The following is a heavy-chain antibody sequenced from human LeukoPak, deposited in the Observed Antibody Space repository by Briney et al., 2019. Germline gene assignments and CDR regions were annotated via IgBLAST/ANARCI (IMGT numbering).Heavy chain of an antibody. CDR2: IYHSGYT. V-gene: IGHV4-59*03. J-gene: IGHJ4*02. CDR3: ARGATAWVHYDS. CDR1: GGSISSYY. D-gene: IGHD1-26*01. Sequence: PSETLSLTCTVSGGSISSYYWSWIRQPPGKGLEWIGCIYHSGYTNYNPSLKSRGTISLDTSKKQFSLTLTSMTPADTAVYYCARGATAWVHYDSWGQGTLVTVSS.